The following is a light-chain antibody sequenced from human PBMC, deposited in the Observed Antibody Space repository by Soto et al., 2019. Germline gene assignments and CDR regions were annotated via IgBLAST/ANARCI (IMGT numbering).Light chain of an antibody. CDR1: SSDVGGYNY. CDR3: SSYAGSNNFVV. J-gene: IGLJ2*01. V-gene: IGLV2-8*01. Sequence: QSLLTQPPSASGSPGQSVIISCTGTSSDVGGYNYVSWYQQHPGKAPKLMIYEVSKRPSGVPDRFSGSKSGNTASLTVSGLQTEDEADYYCSSYAGSNNFVVFGGGTKLTVL. CDR2: EVS.